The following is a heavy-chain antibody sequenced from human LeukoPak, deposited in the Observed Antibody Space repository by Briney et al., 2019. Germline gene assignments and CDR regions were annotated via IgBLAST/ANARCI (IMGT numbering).Heavy chain of an antibody. CDR1: GFTFSSYS. D-gene: IGHD6-19*01. J-gene: IGHJ4*02. CDR2: ISSSSTTI. V-gene: IGHV3-48*02. Sequence: PGGSLRLSCAASGFTFSSYSMNWVRQAPGKGLEWVSYISSSSTTIYYADSVQGRFTISRDNAKNSLYLQMNSLRDEDTAVYYCARDQRISGWYYFDYWGQGTLVTVSS. CDR3: ARDQRISGWYYFDY.